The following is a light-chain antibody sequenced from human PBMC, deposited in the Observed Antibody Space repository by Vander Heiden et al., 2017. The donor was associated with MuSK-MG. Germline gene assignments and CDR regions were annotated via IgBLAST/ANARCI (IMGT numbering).Light chain of an antibody. CDR3: QQDGSSKYT. V-gene: IGKV3-20*01. CDR2: GAS. CDR1: QSVGSSY. J-gene: IGKJ2*01. Sequence: EIVLTQSPGTLSLSPGERATISCRASQSVGSSYLAWYQQKPGQAPRLLIYGASSRATGIPDRFSGSGSGTDFTLTISRLEPEDFAVYYCQQDGSSKYTFGQGTKLEIK.